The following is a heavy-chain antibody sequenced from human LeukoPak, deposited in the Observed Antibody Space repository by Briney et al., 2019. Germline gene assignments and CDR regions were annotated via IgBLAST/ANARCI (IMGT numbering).Heavy chain of an antibody. CDR3: ASLVWGAHYFDY. D-gene: IGHD3-16*01. CDR1: GGSIGGGGYY. J-gene: IGHJ4*02. CDR2: IYYSGST. Sequence: KPSQTLSLTCTVSGGSIGGGGYYWSWIPQHPGKGLEWIGYIYYSGSTYYNPSLKSRVTISVDTSKNQFSLKLSSVTAADTAVYYCASLVWGAHYFDYWGQGTLVTVSS. V-gene: IGHV4-31*03.